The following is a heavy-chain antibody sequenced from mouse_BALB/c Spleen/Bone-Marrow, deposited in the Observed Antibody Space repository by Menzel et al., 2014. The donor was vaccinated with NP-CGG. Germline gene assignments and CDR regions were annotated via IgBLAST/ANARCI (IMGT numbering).Heavy chain of an antibody. CDR1: GDSITSGY. CDR2: ISYSGST. V-gene: IGHV3-8*02. CDR3: ARGGGSSYNYAMDY. Sequence: DVKLVESGPSLVKPSQTLSLTCSVTGDSITSGYWNWIRKFPGNKLEYMGYISYSGSTYYNPSLKSRISITRDTSKNQYYLQLDSVTTEGTATYYCARGGGSSYNYAMDYWGQGTSVTVSS. J-gene: IGHJ4*01. D-gene: IGHD1-1*01.